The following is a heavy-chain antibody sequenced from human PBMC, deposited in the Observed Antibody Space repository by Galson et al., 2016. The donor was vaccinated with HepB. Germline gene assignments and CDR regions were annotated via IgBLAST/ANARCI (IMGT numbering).Heavy chain of an antibody. D-gene: IGHD3-16*01. J-gene: IGHJ6*02. CDR3: ASFGDWDYYGMDV. CDR2: ISFDGKNT. CDR1: GFTFSSHG. V-gene: IGHV3-33*01. Sequence: SLRLSCAASGFTFSSHGMHWVRQAPGKAMEWVALISFDGKNTFYADSVKGRFTVSRDNAKNTLYLQISSLRAEDTALYYCASFGDWDYYGMDVWGQGTTVTVSS.